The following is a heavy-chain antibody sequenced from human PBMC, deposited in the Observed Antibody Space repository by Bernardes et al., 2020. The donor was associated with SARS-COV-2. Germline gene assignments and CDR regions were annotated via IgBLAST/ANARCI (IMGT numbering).Heavy chain of an antibody. D-gene: IGHD1-26*01. CDR2: IYRNDDK. V-gene: IGHV2-5*01. CDR1: GFSLSTSGVA. Sequence: SGPTLVKPTQTLTLTCTFSGFSLSTSGVAVGWIRQPPGKALEWLALIYRNDDKHYSPSLRNRLTITKDTSKNQVVLTMTNMDPVDTATYYCACAHRLAGATMFDYWGQGTLVTVSS. J-gene: IGHJ4*02. CDR3: ACAHRLAGATMFDY.